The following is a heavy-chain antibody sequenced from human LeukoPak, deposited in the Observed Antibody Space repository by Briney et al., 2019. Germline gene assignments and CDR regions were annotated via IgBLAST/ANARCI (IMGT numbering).Heavy chain of an antibody. CDR2: ISSSSSYI. CDR3: ARDGATIFGVVIPASFAFDI. Sequence: GGSLXLSCAASGFTFSSYSMNWVRQAPGKGLEWVSSISSSSSYIYYADSVKGRFTISRDNAKNSLYLQMNSLRAEDTAVYYCARDGATIFGVVIPASFAFDIWGQGTMVTVSS. J-gene: IGHJ3*02. V-gene: IGHV3-21*01. D-gene: IGHD3-3*01. CDR1: GFTFSSYS.